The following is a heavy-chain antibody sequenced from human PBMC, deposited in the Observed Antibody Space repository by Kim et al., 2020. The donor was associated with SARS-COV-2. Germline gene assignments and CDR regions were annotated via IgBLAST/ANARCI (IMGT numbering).Heavy chain of an antibody. CDR1: GYTFTSYA. CDR3: ARLTKDGSRSSWYGVSDYYYDMDV. D-gene: IGHD6-13*01. CDR2: INTNTGNP. V-gene: IGHV7-4-1*02. J-gene: IGHJ6*03. Sequence: ASVKVSCKASGYTFTSYAMNWVRQAPGQGLEWMGWINTNTGNPTYAQGFTGRFVFSLDTSVSTAYLQISSLKAEDTAVYYCARLTKDGSRSSWYGVSDYYYDMDVWGKGTTVTVSS.